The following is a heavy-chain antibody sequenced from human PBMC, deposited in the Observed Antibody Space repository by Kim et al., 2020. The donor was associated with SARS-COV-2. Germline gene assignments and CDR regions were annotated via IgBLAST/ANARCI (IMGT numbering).Heavy chain of an antibody. CDR1: GFTFSSYA. CDR2: ISGSGGST. D-gene: IGHD6-6*01. Sequence: GGSLRLSCAASGFTFSSYAMNWVRQAPGKGLEWVSTISGSGGSTYYADSVKGRFTMSSDNSKNTLYLQMNSLRAEDTAVYYCAEYSSNYWGQGTLVTVSS. J-gene: IGHJ1*01. CDR3: AEYSSNY. V-gene: IGHV3-23*01.